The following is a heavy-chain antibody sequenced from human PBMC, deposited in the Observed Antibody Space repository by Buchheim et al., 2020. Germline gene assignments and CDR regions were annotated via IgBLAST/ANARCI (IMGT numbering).Heavy chain of an antibody. V-gene: IGHV3-30*02. Sequence: QVQLVESGGGVVQPGRSLRLSCAASGFTFSNYGMHWVRQAPGKGLEWVAYIRKDDTYMYYADSVKGRFTISRDNSQNTVFLQMDSLRTEDTAMYYCVKDCGTGGSRDNWGQGTL. CDR1: GFTFSNYG. D-gene: IGHD1-26*01. CDR3: VKDCGTGGSRDN. CDR2: IRKDDTYM. J-gene: IGHJ4*02.